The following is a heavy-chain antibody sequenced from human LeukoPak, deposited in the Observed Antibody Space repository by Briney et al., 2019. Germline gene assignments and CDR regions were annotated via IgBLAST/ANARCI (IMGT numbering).Heavy chain of an antibody. D-gene: IGHD3-22*01. Sequence: PSETLSLTCTVSGGSISSYYSSWIRQPAGKGLEWIGRICTSGSTNYNPSLKSRVTMSVDTSKNQFSLKLSSVTGADTGVECSARTLDSSGYEYYFEYRGKGTLVTVSS. CDR2: ICTSGST. CDR1: GGSISSYY. J-gene: IGHJ4*02. CDR3: ARTLDSSGYEYYFEY. V-gene: IGHV4-4*07.